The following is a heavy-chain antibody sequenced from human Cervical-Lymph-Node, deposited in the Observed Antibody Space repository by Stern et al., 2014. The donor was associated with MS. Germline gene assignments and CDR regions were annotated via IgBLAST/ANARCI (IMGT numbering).Heavy chain of an antibody. V-gene: IGHV3-30*18. Sequence: VQLVQSGGGVVQPGRSLRLSCAASGFTFSSYGMHWVRQAPGKGLEWVAGISYDGSNKYYADSVKGRFTISRDNSKNTLYLQMNSLRAEDTAVYYCAKDWGGDGSGSYFDYWGQGTLVTVSS. CDR3: AKDWGGDGSGSYFDY. J-gene: IGHJ4*02. CDR1: GFTFSSYG. CDR2: ISYDGSNK. D-gene: IGHD3-10*01.